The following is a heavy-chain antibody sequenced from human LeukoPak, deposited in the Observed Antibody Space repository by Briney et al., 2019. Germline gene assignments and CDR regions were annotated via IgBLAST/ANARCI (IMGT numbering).Heavy chain of an antibody. D-gene: IGHD2-8*01. CDR3: ARDLGTSGHHGHFDY. CDR1: GFTFSSYS. Sequence: GGSLRLSCAASGFTFSSYSVNWVRQAPGKGLEWVSSISSSSSYIYYADSVKGRFTISRDNAKNSLSLQMNSLRAGDTAVYYCARDLGTSGHHGHFDYWGQGTLVTVSS. CDR2: ISSSSSYI. J-gene: IGHJ4*02. V-gene: IGHV3-21*01.